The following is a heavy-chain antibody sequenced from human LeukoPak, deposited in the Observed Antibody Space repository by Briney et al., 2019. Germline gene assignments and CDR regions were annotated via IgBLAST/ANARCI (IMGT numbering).Heavy chain of an antibody. V-gene: IGHV1-8*01. CDR2: INPNSGNT. CDR3: ARVPRTNGVWSYYYYYMDV. D-gene: IGHD2-8*01. CDR1: GYTFTSYD. Sequence: ASVKVSCKASGYTFTSYDINWVRQATGQGLEWMGWINPNSGNTGYAQKFQGRVTMTRNTSISTAYMELSSLRSEDTAVYYCARVPRTNGVWSYYYYYMDVWGKGTTVTVSS. J-gene: IGHJ6*03.